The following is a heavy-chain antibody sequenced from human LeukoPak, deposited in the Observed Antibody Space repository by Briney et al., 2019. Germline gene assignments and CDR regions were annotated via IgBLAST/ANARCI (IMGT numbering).Heavy chain of an antibody. Sequence: PGGSLRLSCAASGFTFSNAWMSWIRQAPGKEPEWVADINQDGSEEYYLQSVRGRFTVSRDNAQNAVFLQMTNLRADDTAVYYCARWKMELQRNAFDFWGQGTVVTVSS. CDR1: GFTFSNAW. D-gene: IGHD1-26*01. CDR3: ARWKMELQRNAFDF. CDR2: INQDGSEE. J-gene: IGHJ3*01. V-gene: IGHV3-7*01.